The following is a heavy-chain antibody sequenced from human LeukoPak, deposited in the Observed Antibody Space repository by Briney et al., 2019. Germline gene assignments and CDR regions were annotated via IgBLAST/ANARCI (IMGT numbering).Heavy chain of an antibody. CDR1: GGLFSEYY. J-gene: IGHJ4*02. V-gene: IGHV4-34*01. Sequence: SETLSLTCAVYGGLFSEYYWSWIRQPPGKGLEWIGEINHSGSTNYNPSLKSRVTISVDTSKNQFSLKLSSVTAADTAVYYCARLSGYSSGHYYSDYWGQGTLVTVSS. D-gene: IGHD3-22*01. CDR3: ARLSGYSSGHYYSDY. CDR2: INHSGST.